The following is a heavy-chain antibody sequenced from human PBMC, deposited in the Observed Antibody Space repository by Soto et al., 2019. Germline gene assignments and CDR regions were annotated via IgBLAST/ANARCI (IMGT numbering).Heavy chain of an antibody. CDR1: AYIFTGYY. D-gene: IGHD2-15*01. CDR2: MNPNNSDT. J-gene: IGHJ4*02. CDR3: ARDGPGGGNDDFDY. V-gene: IGHV1-2*02. Sequence: QVQLVQSGADVKTPGDSVRVSCKASAYIFTGYYIHWVRQAPGQGLEWMGWMNPNNSDTRYAPQFQGRVTMTRDTSINTAYMDLRRLTSDDTAICYCARDGPGGGNDDFDYWGQGTLVTVSS.